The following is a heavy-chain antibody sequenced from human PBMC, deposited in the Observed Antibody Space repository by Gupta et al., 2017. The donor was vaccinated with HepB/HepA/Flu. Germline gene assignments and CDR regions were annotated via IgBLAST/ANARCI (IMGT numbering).Heavy chain of an antibody. V-gene: IGHV3-72*01. CDR1: GFTFSDHY. CDR2: TRNKANSYTT. CDR3: VRASLGVEIYFQN. Sequence: EVQLVESGGGLVQPGGSLRLSCAASGFTFSDHYMDWVRQAPGKGLELVARTRNKANSYTTEYAASVKGRFTISRDESQSSLNLQMNSLKIEDTAVYFCVRASLGVEIYFQNWGQGTLVTVSS. J-gene: IGHJ1*01. D-gene: IGHD3-3*01.